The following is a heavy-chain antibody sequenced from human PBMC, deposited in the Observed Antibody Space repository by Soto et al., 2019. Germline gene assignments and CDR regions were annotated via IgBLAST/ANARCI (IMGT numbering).Heavy chain of an antibody. V-gene: IGHV2-5*02. D-gene: IGHD6-6*01. J-gene: IGHJ4*02. CDR1: GSSLTSNDVG. CDR3: AHSRYSRSSFDY. Sequence: SVPTLVNPTQTLALTCTFSGSSLTSNDVGVGWIRQPPGKALEWLALINWDDDKRYSPSLKSRLTITKDTSKNQVVLRMTNMDPVDTATYYCAHSRYSRSSFDYWGQGTLVTVSS. CDR2: INWDDDK.